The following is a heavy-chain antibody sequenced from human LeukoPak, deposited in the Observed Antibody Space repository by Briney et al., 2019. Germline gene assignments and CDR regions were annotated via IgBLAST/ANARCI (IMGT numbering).Heavy chain of an antibody. V-gene: IGHV4-4*07. D-gene: IGHD6-19*01. Sequence: SETLSLTCTVSGGSISGYYWSWIRQPAGKGLEWIGRFYPSGSTTYNPSLKSRVTMSVDTSKNQFSLKLISVTAADTAVYYCARGRYSSGWQGDAFDIWGQGTMVTVSS. J-gene: IGHJ3*02. CDR3: ARGRYSSGWQGDAFDI. CDR2: FYPSGST. CDR1: GGSISGYY.